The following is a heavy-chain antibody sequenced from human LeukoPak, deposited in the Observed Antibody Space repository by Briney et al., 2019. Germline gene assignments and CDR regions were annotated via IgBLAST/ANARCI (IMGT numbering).Heavy chain of an antibody. D-gene: IGHD2-21*02. Sequence: GWSLRLSCAASGFTFSSYWMSWVRQAPGKGLEWVANIKQGGSEEYYVDSVKGRFTISRDNAKNSLYLQMNSLRAEDTAVYYCARDIVVVTAYFDYWGQGTLVTVSS. CDR1: GFTFSSYW. CDR3: ARDIVVVTAYFDY. CDR2: IKQGGSEE. V-gene: IGHV3-7*05. J-gene: IGHJ4*02.